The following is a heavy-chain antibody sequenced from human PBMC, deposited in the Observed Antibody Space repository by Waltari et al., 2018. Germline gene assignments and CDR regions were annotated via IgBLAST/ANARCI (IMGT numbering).Heavy chain of an antibody. V-gene: IGHV4-4*07. J-gene: IGHJ4*02. CDR3: AGIIVATMEDY. D-gene: IGHD5-12*01. CDR2: IYTRGST. CDR1: GGSISSYY. Sequence: QVQLQESGPGLVKTSATLSLTCPVSGGSISSYYWSWIRQPAGKGLEWIGRIYTRGSTNYNPSLKSRVTMSVDTSKNQFSLKLSSVTAADTAVYYCAGIIVATMEDYWGQGTLVTVSS.